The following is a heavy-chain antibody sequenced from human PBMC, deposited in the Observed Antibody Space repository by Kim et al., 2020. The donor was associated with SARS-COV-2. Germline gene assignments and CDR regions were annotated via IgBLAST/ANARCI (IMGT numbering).Heavy chain of an antibody. D-gene: IGHD3-22*01. Sequence: VKGRFTISRDNSKNKLYLQMNSLRAEDTAVYYCAKAYYYDSSGYYYAFDIWGQGTMVTVSS. CDR3: AKAYYYDSSGYYYAFDI. V-gene: IGHV3-23*01. J-gene: IGHJ3*02.